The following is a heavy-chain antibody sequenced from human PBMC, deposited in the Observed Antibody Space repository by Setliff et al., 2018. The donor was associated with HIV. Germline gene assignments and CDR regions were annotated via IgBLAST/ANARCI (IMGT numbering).Heavy chain of an antibody. CDR2: IYYSGAT. CDR3: ARLGYVSGGFYITPGPYYFDY. V-gene: IGHV4-39*01. Sequence: SETLSLTCTVSGGSMSSSSYYWGWIRQTPDKGLEWIGIIYYSGATYYNPSLTSRVTISVDTSRNQFSLKLRSVTAADTAAYYCARLGYVSGGFYITPGPYYFDYWGQGALVTVSS. D-gene: IGHD3-10*01. CDR1: GGSMSSSSYY. J-gene: IGHJ4*02.